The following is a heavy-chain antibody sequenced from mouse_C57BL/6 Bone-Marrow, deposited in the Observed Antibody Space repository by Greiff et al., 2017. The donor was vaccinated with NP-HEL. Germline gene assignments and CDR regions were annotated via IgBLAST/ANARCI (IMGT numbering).Heavy chain of an antibody. J-gene: IGHJ4*01. CDR3: AREGYDVPYYYAMDY. D-gene: IGHD2-2*01. CDR2: INYDGSST. CDR1: GFTFSDYY. Sequence: EVQLQGSEGGLVQPGSSMKLSCTASGFTFSDYYMAWVRQVPEKGLEWVANINYDGSSTYYLDSLKSRFIISRDNAKNILYLQMSSLKSEDTATYYCAREGYDVPYYYAMDYWGQGTSVTVSS. V-gene: IGHV5-16*01.